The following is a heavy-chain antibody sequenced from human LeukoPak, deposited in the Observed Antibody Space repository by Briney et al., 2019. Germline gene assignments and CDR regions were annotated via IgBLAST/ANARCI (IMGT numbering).Heavy chain of an antibody. J-gene: IGHJ4*02. CDR3: ARGGIQLWLYYFDY. D-gene: IGHD5-18*01. V-gene: IGHV1-2*02. CDR1: GYTFTGYY. CDR2: INPNSGGT. Sequence: ASVKVSCKASGYTFTGYYMHWVRQAPGQGLEGMGWINPNSGGTNYAQKFQGRVTMTRDTSISPAYMELNRLRSDDTAVYYCARGGIQLWLYYFDYWGQGTLVTVSS.